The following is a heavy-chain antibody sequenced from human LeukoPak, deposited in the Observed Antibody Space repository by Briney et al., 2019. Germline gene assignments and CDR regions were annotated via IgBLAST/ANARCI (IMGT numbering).Heavy chain of an antibody. Sequence: SQTLSLTCTVSGGSLSGYYWSWIRQPPGKGLEWISYILYGGATVYNPSLNSRGTISVDTSKNQLSLKLTSVTAADTAIYYCARHTAGRAYGDFDSWGQGTLVTVSS. CDR3: ARHTAGRAYGDFDS. D-gene: IGHD4-17*01. CDR1: GGSLSGYY. CDR2: ILYGGAT. J-gene: IGHJ4*02. V-gene: IGHV4-59*08.